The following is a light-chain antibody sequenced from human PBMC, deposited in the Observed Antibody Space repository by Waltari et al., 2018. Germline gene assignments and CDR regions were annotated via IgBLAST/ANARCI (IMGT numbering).Light chain of an antibody. Sequence: QSVLTQPPSVSGAPGQRVTISCNGASSNIGAGHDVHWYQQLPGTAPKLLLYANNNRPSGVPDRFSDTKSGTSAALATTDTQAEDEADYYCQSYDNPPSGLLYVFGTGT. CDR1: SSNIGAGHD. CDR3: QSYDNPPSGLLYV. V-gene: IGLV1-40*01. CDR2: ANN. J-gene: IGLJ1*01.